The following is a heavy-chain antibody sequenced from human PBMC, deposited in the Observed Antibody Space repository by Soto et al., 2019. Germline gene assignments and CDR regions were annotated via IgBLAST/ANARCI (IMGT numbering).Heavy chain of an antibody. D-gene: IGHD3-3*01. CDR3: VRRKWIFAPRSPFAP. CDR2: ISYDGDTQ. J-gene: IGHJ5*02. CDR1: EFDFSNFA. V-gene: IGHV3-30-3*01. Sequence: QVQLEESGGGVVQPGRSLRLSCAASEFDFSNFAMHWVRQAPGKGLEWMAVISYDGDTQYYADSAKGRFTISRDNSKNTLYLQMNSLTTEETAVYYCVRRKWIFAPRSPFAPWCQGTVVSVSS.